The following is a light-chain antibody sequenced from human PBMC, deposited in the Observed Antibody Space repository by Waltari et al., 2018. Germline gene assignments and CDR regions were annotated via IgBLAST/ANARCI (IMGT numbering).Light chain of an antibody. Sequence: QSALTQPAPVSGSPGQSITISSTVTNNDIGSSNIVYWYQQHPGKAPKVIIFEVNKRPSGVFNRFSGSKSGNTASLTVSGLHPEDEADYYCCSYAGTPRVVFGGGTKLTVL. J-gene: IGLJ2*01. CDR2: EVN. CDR1: NNDIGSSNI. CDR3: CSYAGTPRVV. V-gene: IGLV2-23*02.